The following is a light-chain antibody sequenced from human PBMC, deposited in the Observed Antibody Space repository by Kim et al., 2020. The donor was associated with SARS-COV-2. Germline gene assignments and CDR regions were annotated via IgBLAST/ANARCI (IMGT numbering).Light chain of an antibody. J-gene: IGKJ4*01. CDR1: QSITSG. CDR3: QQHNGY. V-gene: IGKV1-5*01. CDR2: AVS. Sequence: PLSASVGDTVTITCRASQSITSGLAWYQQKPGKAPKLLIYAVSNLDSGVPSRFSGSGSGTQFSLTIRSLQPDDFATYYCQQHNGYFGGGTKVDIK.